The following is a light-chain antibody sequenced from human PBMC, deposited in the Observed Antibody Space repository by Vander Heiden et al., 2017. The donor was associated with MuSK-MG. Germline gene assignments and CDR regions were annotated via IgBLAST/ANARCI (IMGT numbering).Light chain of an antibody. J-gene: IGLJ2*01. Sequence: QSVLTQPPSVSGAPAPRVTISCTGSSSNIGAGYDVHWYQQLPGTAPKLLIYGNSNRPSGVPDRFSGSKSGTSASLAITGLQAEDEADYYCQSYDSSLSVVFGGGTKLTVL. CDR3: QSYDSSLSVV. CDR2: GNS. CDR1: SSNIGAGYD. V-gene: IGLV1-40*01.